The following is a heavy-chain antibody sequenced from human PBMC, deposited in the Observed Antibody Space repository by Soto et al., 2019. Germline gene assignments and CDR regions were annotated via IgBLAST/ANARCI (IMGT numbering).Heavy chain of an antibody. CDR3: ARDLAQYCSSTSCYQDY. CDR1: GFTFSSYS. J-gene: IGHJ4*02. V-gene: IGHV3-21*01. D-gene: IGHD2-2*01. CDR2: ISSSSSYI. Sequence: GGSLRLSCAASGFTFSSYSMNWVRQAPGKGLEWASSISSSSSYIYYADSVKGRFTISRDNAKNSLYLQMNSLRAEDTAVYYCARDLAQYCSSTSCYQDYWGQGTLVTVSA.